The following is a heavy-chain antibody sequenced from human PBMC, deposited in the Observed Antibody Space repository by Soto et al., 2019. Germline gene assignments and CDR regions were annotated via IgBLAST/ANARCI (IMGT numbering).Heavy chain of an antibody. D-gene: IGHD3-10*01. Sequence: SETLSLTCAVYGGSFSGYYWSWIRQPPGKGLEWIGEINHSGSTNYNPSLKSRVTISVDTSKNQFSLKLSSVTAADTAVYYCARDGYGSGSSPFDYWGQGTLVTVSS. V-gene: IGHV4-34*01. CDR2: INHSGST. CDR1: GGSFSGYY. CDR3: ARDGYGSGSSPFDY. J-gene: IGHJ4*02.